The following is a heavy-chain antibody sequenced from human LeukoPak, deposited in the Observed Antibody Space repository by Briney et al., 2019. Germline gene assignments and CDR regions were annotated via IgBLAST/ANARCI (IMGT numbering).Heavy chain of an antibody. V-gene: IGHV2-5*02. CDR1: GFSLSTRGVG. CDR2: IYWDDDK. D-gene: IGHD1-7*01. Sequence: SGPTLVNPPQTLTLTCTFSGFSLSTRGVGVGWIRQPPGKALAWLALIYWDDDKRYSPSLKSRLTSTKDTSKNQVVLTMTNMDPVDTATYYCALELELRRGGPYFDYWGQGTLVTVSS. CDR3: ALELELRRGGPYFDY. J-gene: IGHJ4*02.